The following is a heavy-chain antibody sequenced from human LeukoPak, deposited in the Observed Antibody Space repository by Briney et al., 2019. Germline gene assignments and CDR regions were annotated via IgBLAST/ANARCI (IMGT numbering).Heavy chain of an antibody. V-gene: IGHV4-34*01. CDR3: ARGGLYCSSSSCTPDWFDP. CDR2: INHSGST. CDR1: GGSFSGYY. Sequence: SETLSLTCAVYGGSFSGYYWSWIRQPPGKGLEWIGEINHSGSTSCNPSLKSRVTISVDTSKNQFSLKLTSVTAADTAVYYCARGGLYCSSSSCTPDWFDPWGQGTLVTVSS. J-gene: IGHJ5*02. D-gene: IGHD2-2*01.